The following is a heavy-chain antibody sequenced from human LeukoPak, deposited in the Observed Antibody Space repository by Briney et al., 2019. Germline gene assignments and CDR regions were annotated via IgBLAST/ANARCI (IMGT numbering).Heavy chain of an antibody. Sequence: PGGSLRLSCAASGFTISYNYMSWVRQAPGKGLEWVSIIYRGGSTYYADSVKGRFTISRDNSKNTLYLQMNSLRAEDTAVYYCASDYYGSGRGGAFDIWGQGTMVTVSS. CDR3: ASDYYGSGRGGAFDI. V-gene: IGHV3-66*01. CDR1: GFTISYNY. J-gene: IGHJ3*02. CDR2: IYRGGST. D-gene: IGHD3-10*01.